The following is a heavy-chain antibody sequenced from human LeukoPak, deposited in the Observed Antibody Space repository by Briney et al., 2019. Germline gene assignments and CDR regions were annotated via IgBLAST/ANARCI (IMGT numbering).Heavy chain of an antibody. V-gene: IGHV3-64*01. CDR3: ARGRYSSSSRPVDY. Sequence: GGSLRLSCVASGFTFSSYAMHRVRQTPGKGLEYVSGINSNGGSTHYANSVKGRFTISRDNAKNSLYLQMNSLRAEDTAVYYCARGRYSSSSRPVDYWGQGTLVTVSS. D-gene: IGHD6-6*01. J-gene: IGHJ4*02. CDR2: INSNGGST. CDR1: GFTFSSYA.